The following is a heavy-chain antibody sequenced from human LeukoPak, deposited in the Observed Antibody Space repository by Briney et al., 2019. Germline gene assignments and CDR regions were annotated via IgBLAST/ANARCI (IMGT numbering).Heavy chain of an antibody. D-gene: IGHD2-8*01. Sequence: GGSLRLSXAASGFAFSSYAMNWVRQAPGRGLEWLSGFSGSGGTTYYADSVKGRFTISRDNSKNTLYLQMNSLRAEDTAVYYCANGNRCTSPNCLGYYYFYMDVWGKGTTVTVSS. J-gene: IGHJ6*03. CDR2: FSGSGGTT. V-gene: IGHV3-23*01. CDR1: GFAFSSYA. CDR3: ANGNRCTSPNCLGYYYFYMDV.